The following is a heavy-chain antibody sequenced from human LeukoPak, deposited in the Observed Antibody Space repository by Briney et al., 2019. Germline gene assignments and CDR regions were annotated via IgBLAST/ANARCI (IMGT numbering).Heavy chain of an antibody. D-gene: IGHD3-3*01. V-gene: IGHV3-21*01. CDR1: GFTFSSYS. J-gene: IGHJ5*02. CDR2: ISSSSSYI. Sequence: VKPGGSLRLSCAASGFTFSSYSMNWVRQAPGKGLEWVSSISSSSSYIYYADSVKGRFTISRDNSKNMLYLEMNSLRAEDTAVYYCARVEYYDFWSGHKMPPWFDPWGQGTLVTVSS. CDR3: ARVEYYDFWSGHKMPPWFDP.